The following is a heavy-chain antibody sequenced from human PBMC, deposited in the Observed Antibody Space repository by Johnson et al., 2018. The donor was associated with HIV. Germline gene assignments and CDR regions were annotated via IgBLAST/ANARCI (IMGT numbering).Heavy chain of an antibody. J-gene: IGHJ3*02. CDR3: ATGVGIDAFDI. CDR2: ISCSGGST. CDR1: GFTFSDYY. V-gene: IGHV3-23*04. D-gene: IGHD2-21*01. Sequence: VQLVESGGGLVKPGGSLRLSCAASGFTFSDYYMSWVRQAPGKGLEWVPAISCSGGSTSYADSVKGRFTISRDNPQITQYLQMHSLGAEDTAVYYCATGVGIDAFDIWGQGTMVTVSS.